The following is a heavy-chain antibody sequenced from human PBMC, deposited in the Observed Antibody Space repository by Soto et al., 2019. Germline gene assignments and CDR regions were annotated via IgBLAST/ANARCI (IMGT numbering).Heavy chain of an antibody. Sequence: QVQLVESGGCVVQPGRSLRLSCAASAFTFISYAMHWVRQAPGRELERVAVMSDDGSNKYYADSVKGRFTNSRDNSKNTLYLQMNRLRAEDTDVYYCARGGCTNGVCYPFFDYWGQGTLVTVSS. CDR3: ARGGCTNGVCYPFFDY. J-gene: IGHJ4*02. D-gene: IGHD2-8*01. V-gene: IGHV3-30-3*01. CDR1: AFTFISYA. CDR2: MSDDGSNK.